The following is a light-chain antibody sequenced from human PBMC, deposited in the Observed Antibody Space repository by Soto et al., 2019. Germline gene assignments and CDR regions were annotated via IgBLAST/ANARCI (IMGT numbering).Light chain of an antibody. CDR1: QNISSY. Sequence: IVLTQSPSTLSLSPGNRAPLSCSASQNISSYLIWYQQKPGQSPRVLIYDVSNRATGIPTRFSGSGSGTDFTLTISSLQPEDFATYYCQQSYSTLPLTFGGGTKVDI. CDR3: QQSYSTLPLT. CDR2: DVS. V-gene: IGKV3-11*01. J-gene: IGKJ4*01.